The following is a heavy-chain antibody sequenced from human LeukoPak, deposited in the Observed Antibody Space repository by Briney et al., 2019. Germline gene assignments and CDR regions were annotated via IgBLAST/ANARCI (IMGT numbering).Heavy chain of an antibody. Sequence: LKPSETLSLTCAVYGGSFSGYYWSWIGQPPGKGLEWIGEINHSGSTNYNPSLKSRVTISVDTSKNQFSLKLSSVTAADTAVYYCARLWGSRYDFWSGYSGDYYFDYWGQGTLVTVSS. J-gene: IGHJ4*02. D-gene: IGHD3-3*01. CDR1: GGSFSGYY. CDR3: ARLWGSRYDFWSGYSGDYYFDY. V-gene: IGHV4-34*01. CDR2: INHSGST.